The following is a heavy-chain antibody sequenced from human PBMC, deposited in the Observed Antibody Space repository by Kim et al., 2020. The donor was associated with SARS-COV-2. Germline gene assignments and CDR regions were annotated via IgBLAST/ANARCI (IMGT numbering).Heavy chain of an antibody. CDR3: SRRSDIVVVPAAMRPLDY. V-gene: IGHV4-34*01. CDR2: INHSGST. J-gene: IGHJ4*02. D-gene: IGHD2-2*01. Sequence: SETLSLTCAVYGGSFSGYYWSWIRQPPGKGLEWIGEINHSGSTNYNPSLTSRVTISVDTSKNQFSLKLSSVTAAVTAVYYCSRRSDIVVVPAAMRPLDYWGQGTVVTVS. CDR1: GGSFSGYY.